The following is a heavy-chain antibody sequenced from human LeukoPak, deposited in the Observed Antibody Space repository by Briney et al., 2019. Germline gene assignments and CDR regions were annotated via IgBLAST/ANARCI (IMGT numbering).Heavy chain of an antibody. CDR2: IYPGDSDT. Sequence: GESLKISCKGSRYSFPSYWIVWVRQMPGKGLEWMGIIYPGDSDTRYSPSFQGQVTISADKSTTTAYLQWGSLKASDTAIYYCARHSDCRTSKCPGGNFYYMDVWGKGTTVTVSS. V-gene: IGHV5-51*01. CDR3: ARHSDCRTSKCPGGNFYYMDV. CDR1: RYSFPSYW. D-gene: IGHD3-16*01. J-gene: IGHJ6*03.